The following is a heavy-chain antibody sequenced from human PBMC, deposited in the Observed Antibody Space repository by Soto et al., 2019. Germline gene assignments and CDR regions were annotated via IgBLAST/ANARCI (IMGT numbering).Heavy chain of an antibody. D-gene: IGHD4-4*01. CDR1: GDTFNSYA. Sequence: SVKVSCKASGDTFNSYAISRVRRAPGQGLEWMGGIIPIFHTANYAQKFQARVTMTADESARTAYMELSGLRSDDTAVYYCARWLQFYYYGMDVWGQGTTVTVSS. CDR3: ARWLQFYYYGMDV. CDR2: IIPIFHTA. V-gene: IGHV1-69*13. J-gene: IGHJ6*02.